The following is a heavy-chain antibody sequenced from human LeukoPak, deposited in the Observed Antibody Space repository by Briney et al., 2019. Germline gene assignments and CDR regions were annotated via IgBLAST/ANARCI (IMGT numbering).Heavy chain of an antibody. CDR2: LNPHSGGT. Sequence: ASVKLSCEASGYTLRDYYIYWVRQAPGQGLEWLGWLNPHSGGTNYAQKFQGRVTLTSDTSISTAYMELSPLTSDDTAIYYCARGLRIINGLDVWGQGTTVIVS. CDR3: ARGLRIINGLDV. V-gene: IGHV1-2*02. J-gene: IGHJ6*02. CDR1: GYTLRDYY. D-gene: IGHD2-15*01.